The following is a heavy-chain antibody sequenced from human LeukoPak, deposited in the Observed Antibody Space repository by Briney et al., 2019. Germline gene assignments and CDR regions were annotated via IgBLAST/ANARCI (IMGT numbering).Heavy chain of an antibody. D-gene: IGHD3-16*01. Sequence: KPSETLSLTCTVSGGSISSGGYYWSWIRQHPGKGLEWIGYIYYSGSTYYNPSLKSRVTISVDTSKNQFSLKLSSVTAADTAVYYCARDPAPRGAFDIWGQGTMVTVSS. CDR3: ARDPAPRGAFDI. CDR1: GGSISSGGYY. J-gene: IGHJ3*02. V-gene: IGHV4-31*03. CDR2: IYYSGST.